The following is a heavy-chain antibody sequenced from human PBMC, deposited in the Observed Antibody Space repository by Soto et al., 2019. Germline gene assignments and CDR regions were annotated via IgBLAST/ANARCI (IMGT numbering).Heavy chain of an antibody. D-gene: IGHD3-10*01. Sequence: GESLEISCKGSGYSFTSYWIGCVRQMPGKGLEWIGIIYPGDSDTRYSPSFQGQVTISADKSISTAYLQWSSLKASDTAMYYCATHRYGSGSYYNPYYYGMEVWGKGTKVTVSS. CDR3: ATHRYGSGSYYNPYYYGMEV. V-gene: IGHV5-51*01. J-gene: IGHJ6*04. CDR2: IYPGDSDT. CDR1: GYSFTSYW.